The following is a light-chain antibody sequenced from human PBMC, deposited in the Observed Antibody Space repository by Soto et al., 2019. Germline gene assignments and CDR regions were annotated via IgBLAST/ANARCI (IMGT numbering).Light chain of an antibody. J-gene: IGKJ2*01. V-gene: IGKV3-20*01. CDR1: QTVSNNY. Sequence: EIVLTQSPGTLSLSPGDRATLSCRASQTVSNNYLAWCQQKPGQAPRVIMYGASRRATGIPDRFSGGGSGTDFTLTISRLEPEDFAVYYCQQYKNWPHTFGQGTKVDIK. CDR3: QQYKNWPHT. CDR2: GAS.